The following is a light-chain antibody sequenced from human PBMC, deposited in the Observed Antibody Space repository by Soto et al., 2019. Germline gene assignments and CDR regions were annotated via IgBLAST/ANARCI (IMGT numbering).Light chain of an antibody. Sequence: EIVLMQSPVTLSVSPVERVTLSCMASQRLSSNLAWYQQRPGQAPRLLIYHASTRATGVPTRLSGSGSGTDFTLTISRLEPEDFAVFYCQHYDSLPITFGQGTRLEIK. J-gene: IGKJ5*01. CDR1: QRLSSN. CDR3: QHYDSLPIT. CDR2: HAS. V-gene: IGKV3D-15*02.